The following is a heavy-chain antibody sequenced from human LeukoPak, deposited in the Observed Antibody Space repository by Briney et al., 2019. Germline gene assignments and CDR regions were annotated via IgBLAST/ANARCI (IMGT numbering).Heavy chain of an antibody. CDR2: IIPVFDRP. CDR3: ARGHYYDSSGYSLDY. V-gene: IGHV1-69*06. Sequence: ASVKVSCKASGGIFNTYLISWVRQAPGQGLEWMGGIIPVFDRPNYAQKFQGRVTITADKSTSTGYTELSSLTSEDTAVYYCARGHYYDSSGYSLDYWGQGTLVTVSS. J-gene: IGHJ4*02. CDR1: GGIFNTYL. D-gene: IGHD3-22*01.